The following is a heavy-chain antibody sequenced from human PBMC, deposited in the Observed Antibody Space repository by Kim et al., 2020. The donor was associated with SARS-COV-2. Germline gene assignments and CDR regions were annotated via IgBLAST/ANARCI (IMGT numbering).Heavy chain of an antibody. CDR1: GFTFSSYE. CDR3: ARDGAFQHYDFWSGRNAFDI. J-gene: IGHJ3*02. CDR2: ISSSGSTI. D-gene: IGHD3-3*01. Sequence: GGSLRLSCAASGFTFSSYEMNWVRQAPGKGLEWVSYISSSGSTIYYADSVKGRFTISRDNAKNSLYLQMNSLRAEDTAVYYCARDGAFQHYDFWSGRNAFDIWGQGTMVTVSS. V-gene: IGHV3-48*03.